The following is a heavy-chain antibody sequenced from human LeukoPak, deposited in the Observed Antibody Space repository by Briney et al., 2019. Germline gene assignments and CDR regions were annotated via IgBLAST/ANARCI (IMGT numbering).Heavy chain of an antibody. D-gene: IGHD3-3*01. CDR1: GGSISSSSYY. Sequence: PSETLSLTCTVSGGSISSSSYYWGWIRQPPGKGLEWIGSIYYSGSTYYNPSLKSRVTISVDTSKNQFSLKLSSVTAADTAVYYCARHRITIFGEVTCWFDPWGQGTLVTVSS. CDR2: IYYSGST. V-gene: IGHV4-39*01. J-gene: IGHJ5*02. CDR3: ARHRITIFGEVTCWFDP.